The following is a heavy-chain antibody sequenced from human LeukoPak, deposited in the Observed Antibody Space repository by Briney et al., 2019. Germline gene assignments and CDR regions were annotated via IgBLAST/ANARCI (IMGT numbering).Heavy chain of an antibody. CDR2: IYWNDDK. J-gene: IGHJ5*02. CDR1: GFSLSTSGVG. CDR3: AHSYSGPPLLNWFDP. V-gene: IGHV2-5*01. Sequence: SGPTLVNPTQTLTLTCTFSGFSLSTSGVGVGWIRQPPGKALGCLALIYWNDDKRYSPSLKSRLTITKDTSKNQVVLTMTNMDPVDTATYYCAHSYSGPPLLNWFDPWGQGTLVTVSS. D-gene: IGHD1-26*01.